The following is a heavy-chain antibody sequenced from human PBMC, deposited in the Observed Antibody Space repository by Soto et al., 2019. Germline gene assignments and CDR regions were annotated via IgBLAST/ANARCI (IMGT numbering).Heavy chain of an antibody. D-gene: IGHD3-10*01. J-gene: IGHJ4*02. CDR3: ARGVGQFDY. V-gene: IGHV1-3*01. CDR1: GYTFTGYA. CDR2: INAGNGDT. Sequence: QVQLVQSGAEVKEPGASVKVSCKASGYTFTGYAIHWVRQAPGQRLEWMGWINAGNGDTKYSQQFEGRVNITRDTSASTAYMELSSLRSEDTAVYYCARGVGQFDYWGQGTLVTVSS.